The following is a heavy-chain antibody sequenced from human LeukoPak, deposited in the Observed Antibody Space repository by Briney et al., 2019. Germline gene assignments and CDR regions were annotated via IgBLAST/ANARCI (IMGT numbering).Heavy chain of an antibody. J-gene: IGHJ4*02. CDR3: AWTGFHY. CDR2: IGGSGYNT. Sequence: GGSLRLSCAASGFTFSSYAMTWVRQAPGKGLEWVSGIGGSGYNTYYADSVKGRFTIPIDYSKNSLFLQMNSLRAEDTAVYYCAWTGFHYWGQGTLVTVSS. CDR1: GFTFSSYA. D-gene: IGHD1-1*01. V-gene: IGHV3-23*01.